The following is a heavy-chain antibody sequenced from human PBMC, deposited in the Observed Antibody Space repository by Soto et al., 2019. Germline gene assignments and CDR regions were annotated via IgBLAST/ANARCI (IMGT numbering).Heavy chain of an antibody. CDR2: ISSNGGST. D-gene: IGHD3-16*01. CDR3: VRPGGDGPDAFDI. V-gene: IGHV3-64D*06. J-gene: IGHJ3*02. Sequence: GGSLRLSCSASGFTFSSYAMHWVRQAPGKGLEYVSAISSNGGSTYYADSVKGRFTISRDNSKNTLYLQMSSLRAEDTAVYYCVRPGGDGPDAFDIWGQGTMVTVSS. CDR1: GFTFSSYA.